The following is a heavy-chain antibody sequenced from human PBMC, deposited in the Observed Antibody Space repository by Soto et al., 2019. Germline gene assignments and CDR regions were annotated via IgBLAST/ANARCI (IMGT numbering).Heavy chain of an antibody. CDR1: GFTFSNYG. V-gene: IGHV3-30*03. D-gene: IGHD3-22*01. J-gene: IGHJ5*02. Sequence: PGGSLRLSCAASGFTFSNYGMHWVRQAPGKGLEWVAYMSYDGSDKYYADSVKGRFTISRDNSKNTLYLQMNSLRAEDTAVYYCARDRWESYYYDSSGLSSGNWFDPWGQGTLVTVSS. CDR2: MSYDGSDK. CDR3: ARDRWESYYYDSSGLSSGNWFDP.